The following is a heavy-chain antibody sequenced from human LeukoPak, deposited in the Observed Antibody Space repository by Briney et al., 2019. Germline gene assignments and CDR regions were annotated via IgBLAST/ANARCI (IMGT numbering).Heavy chain of an antibody. D-gene: IGHD5-18*01. CDR2: INPSGGST. V-gene: IGHV1-46*01. CDR3: ARVPSYGSRWFDP. Sequence: GASVKVSCKASGYTFSGYYMHWVRQAPGQGLEWMGIINPSGGSTSYAQKFQGRVTMTRDMSTSTVYMELSSLRSEDTAVYYCARVPSYGSRWFDPWGQGTLVTVSS. CDR1: GYTFSGYY. J-gene: IGHJ5*02.